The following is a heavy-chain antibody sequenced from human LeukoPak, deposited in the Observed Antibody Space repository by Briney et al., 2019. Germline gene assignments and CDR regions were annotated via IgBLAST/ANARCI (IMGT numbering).Heavy chain of an antibody. V-gene: IGHV3-7*01. Sequence: GGSLRLSCTASGFTFSDYWMTWVRQAPGKGLEWGANIKQDGSAKYDVDSVKGPFSTSRDNAKNSLYLQKYSLRVEDTATHYCARWSGSTSERRDYWGEGTLVTVSS. D-gene: IGHD2-2*01. J-gene: IGHJ4*02. CDR1: GFTFSDYW. CDR3: ARWSGSTSERRDY. CDR2: IKQDGSAK.